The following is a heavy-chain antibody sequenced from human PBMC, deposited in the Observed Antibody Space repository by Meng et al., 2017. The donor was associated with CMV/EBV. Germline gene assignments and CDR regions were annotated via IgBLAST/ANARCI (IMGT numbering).Heavy chain of an antibody. CDR3: ARDKRTGSGSYYILDGMDV. D-gene: IGHD3-10*01. Sequence: SETLSLTCTVSGGSISSYYWSWIRQPPGKGLEWIGYIYYSGSTNYNPSLKSRVTISVDTSKNQSTLTRSSVTDADTAVYYCARDKRTGSGSYYILDGMDVWGQGTTVTVSS. CDR2: IYYSGST. CDR1: GGSISSYY. J-gene: IGHJ6*02. V-gene: IGHV4-59*01.